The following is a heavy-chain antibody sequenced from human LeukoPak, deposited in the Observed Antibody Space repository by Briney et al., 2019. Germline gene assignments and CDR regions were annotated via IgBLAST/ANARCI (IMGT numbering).Heavy chain of an antibody. Sequence: PSETLSLTCTVSGGVITSHYWTWIRQPPGKGLEWIGYIYSSGSTSYNPSLKSRVTISEDMSKNQFSLKLSSVTAADTAVYYCARHDFYYYGSGSYFDYWGQGTLVTVSS. J-gene: IGHJ4*02. D-gene: IGHD3-10*01. CDR1: GGVITSHY. V-gene: IGHV4-4*09. CDR3: ARHDFYYYGSGSYFDY. CDR2: IYSSGST.